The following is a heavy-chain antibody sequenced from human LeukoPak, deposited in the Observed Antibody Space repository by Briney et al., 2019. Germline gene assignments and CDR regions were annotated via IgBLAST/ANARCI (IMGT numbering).Heavy chain of an antibody. CDR2: IYYSGST. D-gene: IGHD6-19*01. J-gene: IGHJ6*02. V-gene: IGHV4-61*01. CDR1: GGSVSNGSYY. CDR3: ARSEPLAYSSGWDRYYYYGMDV. Sequence: PSETLSLTCTVSGGSVSNGSYYWSWIRQPPGKGLEWIGYIYYSGSTNYNPSLKSRVTISVDTSKNQFSLKLSSVTAADTAVYYCARSEPLAYSSGWDRYYYYGMDVWGQGTTVTVSS.